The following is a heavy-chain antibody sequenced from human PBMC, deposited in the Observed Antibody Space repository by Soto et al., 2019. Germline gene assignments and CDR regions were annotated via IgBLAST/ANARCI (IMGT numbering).Heavy chain of an antibody. V-gene: IGHV1-69*06. Sequence: QVQLVQSGAEVKKPGSSVKVSCKASGGTFSSYAISWVRQAPGQGLEWMGGIIPIFGTANYAQKFQGRVTITADKSTSTAYMELSSLSSEDTAVYYCARGGYYYDSSGYYSTFDYWGQGTLVTFSS. D-gene: IGHD3-22*01. CDR1: GGTFSSYA. J-gene: IGHJ4*02. CDR2: IIPIFGTA. CDR3: ARGGYYYDSSGYYSTFDY.